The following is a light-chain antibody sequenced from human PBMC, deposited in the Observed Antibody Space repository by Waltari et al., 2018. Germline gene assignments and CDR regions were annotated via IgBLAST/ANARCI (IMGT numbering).Light chain of an antibody. Sequence: EIVMTQSPATLSVSPGERATLSCRASQRVGRDLAWYQQKPGQAPRLLIYGASTRATGFPARFSGSGSGTEFTLTISSLQSEDFAGYYCQQYNDWPRSFGGGTKVEIK. V-gene: IGKV3-15*01. J-gene: IGKJ4*01. CDR3: QQYNDWPRS. CDR1: QRVGRD. CDR2: GAS.